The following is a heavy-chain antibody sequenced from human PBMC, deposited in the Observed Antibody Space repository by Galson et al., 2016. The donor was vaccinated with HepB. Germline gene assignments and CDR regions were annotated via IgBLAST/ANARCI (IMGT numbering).Heavy chain of an antibody. V-gene: IGHV3-48*04. J-gene: IGHJ4*02. CDR2: ISVYRTI. Sequence: SLRLSCAASGFTFSSYSMNWVRQAPGKGLEWVSYISVYRTIYYSDSVKGRFTISRDNARNSLYLQRNTLGADDTAVYYCARSVEGHFDYWGQGILVAVSS. CDR1: GFTFSSYS. D-gene: IGHD1-1*01. CDR3: ARSVEGHFDY.